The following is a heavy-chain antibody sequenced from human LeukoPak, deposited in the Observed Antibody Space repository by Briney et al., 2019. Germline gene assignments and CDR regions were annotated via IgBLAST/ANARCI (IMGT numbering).Heavy chain of an antibody. CDR3: ARLHSSSWYPTMTFDY. CDR1: GGSISSSSYY. Sequence: SETLSLTCTVSGGSISSSSYYWGWIRQPPGKGLEWIGSIYYSGSTYYNPSLKSRVTISVDTSKNQFSLKLSSVTAADTAVYYCARLHSSSWYPTMTFDYWGQGTLVTVSS. J-gene: IGHJ4*02. CDR2: IYYSGST. V-gene: IGHV4-39*01. D-gene: IGHD6-13*01.